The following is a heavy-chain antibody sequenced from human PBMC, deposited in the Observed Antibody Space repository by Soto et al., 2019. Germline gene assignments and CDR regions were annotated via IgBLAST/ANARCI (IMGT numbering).Heavy chain of an antibody. D-gene: IGHD3-10*01. V-gene: IGHV3-30*03. Sequence: QVQLVESGGGVVQPGRSLRLSCAASGFTFSSYGMHWVRQAPGKGLEWVAVISCDGSNKYYADSVKGRFTISRDNSKNAMYLQMNSLRAENTAVYYCAPWFGAFDYWGQRTLVTVSS. CDR3: APWFGAFDY. J-gene: IGHJ4*02. CDR1: GFTFSSYG. CDR2: ISCDGSNK.